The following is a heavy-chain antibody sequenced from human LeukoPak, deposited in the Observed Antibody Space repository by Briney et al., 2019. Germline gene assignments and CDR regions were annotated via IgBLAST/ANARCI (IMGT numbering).Heavy chain of an antibody. CDR1: GFTFSSYG. J-gene: IGHJ4*02. V-gene: IGHV3-23*01. CDR3: AKDRELRYFDWSYYFDY. CDR2: ISGSGGST. D-gene: IGHD3-9*01. Sequence: GGSLRLSCAASGFTFSSYGMSWVRQAPGKGLEWVSAISGSGGSTYYADSVKGRFTISRDNSKNTLYLQMNSLRAEDTAVYYCAKDRELRYFDWSYYFDYWGQGTLVTVSS.